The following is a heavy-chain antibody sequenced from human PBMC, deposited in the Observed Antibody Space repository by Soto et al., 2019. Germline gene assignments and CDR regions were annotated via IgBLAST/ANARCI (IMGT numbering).Heavy chain of an antibody. CDR1: GFTFSSYT. V-gene: IGHV3-23*01. CDR3: AKRHTTVATPANYFDY. Sequence: GGSLRLSCASSGFTFSSYTMHWVRQAPGKGLEWVSTFVGSTGSTFYADSVKGRFTISRDDSKNALYLQMNSLRAEDTAVYYCAKRHTTVATPANYFDYWGQGTLVTVSS. J-gene: IGHJ4*02. CDR2: FVGSTGST. D-gene: IGHD1-1*01.